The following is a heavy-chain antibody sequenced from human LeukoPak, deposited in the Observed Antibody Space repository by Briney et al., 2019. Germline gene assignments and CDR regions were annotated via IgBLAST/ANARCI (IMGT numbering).Heavy chain of an antibody. Sequence: GGSLRLSCAAAGFTSSSYWMSWVRQAPGKGLEGVGNIKQDGGEKYYVGSVKGRFTVSRDNAKNSLYLQMNSLRAEDTAVYYCAREWNYYGSGIMDVWGKGTTVTVSS. CDR1: GFTSSSYW. D-gene: IGHD3-10*01. J-gene: IGHJ6*04. V-gene: IGHV3-7*01. CDR2: IKQDGGEK. CDR3: AREWNYYGSGIMDV.